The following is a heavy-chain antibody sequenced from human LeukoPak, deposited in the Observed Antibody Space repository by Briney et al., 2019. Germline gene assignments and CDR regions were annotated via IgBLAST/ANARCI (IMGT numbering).Heavy chain of an antibody. J-gene: IGHJ5*02. CDR3: ARVLRTYSSGWYGQGLYNLFDP. CDR2: INHSGST. Sequence: SETLSLTCAVYGGSFSGYYWSWIRQPPGKGLEWIGEINHSGSTNYNPSLQSRVAISVDTSKNQFSLKLSSVTAAGTAVFYCARVLRTYSSGWYGQGLYNLFDPWGQGTLVTVSS. D-gene: IGHD6-19*01. V-gene: IGHV4-34*01. CDR1: GGSFSGYY.